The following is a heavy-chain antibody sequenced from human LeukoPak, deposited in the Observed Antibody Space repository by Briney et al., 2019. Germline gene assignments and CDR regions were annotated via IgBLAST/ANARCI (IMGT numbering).Heavy chain of an antibody. Sequence: SVNLSCKASGATFTIYTISWVRQAPAPGLEWMGRIITIHDIANYAQKFQGRVTITADKSTSTAYMELSSLRSEDTAVYYCARELGGYDYGDYVDYYYYGMDVWGQGTTVTVSS. V-gene: IGHV1-69*04. CDR3: ARELGGYDYGDYVDYYYYGMDV. CDR1: GATFTIYT. D-gene: IGHD4-17*01. CDR2: IITIHDIA. J-gene: IGHJ6*02.